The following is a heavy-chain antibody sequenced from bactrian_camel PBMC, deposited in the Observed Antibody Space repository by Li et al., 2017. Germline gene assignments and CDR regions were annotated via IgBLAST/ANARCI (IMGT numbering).Heavy chain of an antibody. CDR1: GYTYDTYC. Sequence: HVQLVESGGGSVQAGGSLRLSCAARGYTYDTYCMGWFRRPPGKEREGIAVIDSDSDTAYAESLKDRFTISVDNAKNTLYLQMNSLKPEDTAMYYCAADYGLGTSLVANEYNYWGQGTQVTVS. J-gene: IGHJ4*01. CDR2: IDSDSDT. V-gene: IGHV3S6*01. D-gene: IGHD5*01. CDR3: AADYGLGTSLVANEYNY.